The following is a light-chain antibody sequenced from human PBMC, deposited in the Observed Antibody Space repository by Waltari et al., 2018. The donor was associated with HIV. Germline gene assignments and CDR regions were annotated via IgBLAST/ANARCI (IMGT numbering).Light chain of an antibody. V-gene: IGKV3-11*01. Sequence: EIVLTQSPATLSLSPGHTATLSCRASQSISSYLAWYQQKPGQAPRRLIYDASHRATGIPARFSGSGSGTDFTLTIGPLEPEDFAVYYCQQRDKWPPSYTFGQGTRVEI. J-gene: IGKJ2*01. CDR2: DAS. CDR3: QQRDKWPPSYT. CDR1: QSISSY.